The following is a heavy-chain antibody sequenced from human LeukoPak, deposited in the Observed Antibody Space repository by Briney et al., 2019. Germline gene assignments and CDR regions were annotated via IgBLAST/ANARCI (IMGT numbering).Heavy chain of an antibody. V-gene: IGHV3-53*01. CDR3: ARSTRDGYNHYHYYYMDV. CDR1: GFIVSSNY. Sequence: GGSLRLSCAASGFIVSSNYMNWVRQAPGKGLEWVSVIYSGGHTYYTDSVKGRFTISRDISNNTLYLHMNSLRHDDTAVYYCARSTRDGYNHYHYYYMDVWGKGTTVTVSS. D-gene: IGHD5-24*01. CDR2: IYSGGHT. J-gene: IGHJ6*03.